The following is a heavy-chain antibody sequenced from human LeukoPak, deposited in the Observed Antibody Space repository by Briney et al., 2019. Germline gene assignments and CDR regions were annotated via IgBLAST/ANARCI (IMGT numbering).Heavy chain of an antibody. D-gene: IGHD2-2*02. CDR3: TRTYCSSTSCYTELFDP. J-gene: IGHJ5*02. Sequence: GGSLRLSCAASGFTFSTYWMHWVRQTPGKGLLWVSRINSDGSETTYADSVKGRFTISRDNARNTLYLQMNSLRAEDTAVYYCTRTYCSSTSCYTELFDPWGQGTLVTVSS. V-gene: IGHV3-74*01. CDR2: INSDGSET. CDR1: GFTFSTYW.